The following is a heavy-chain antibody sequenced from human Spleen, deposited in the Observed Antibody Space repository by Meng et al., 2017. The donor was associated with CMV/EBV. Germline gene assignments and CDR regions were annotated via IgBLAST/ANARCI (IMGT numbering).Heavy chain of an antibody. D-gene: IGHD2-2*01. CDR2: ITPYKGNI. V-gene: IGHV1-18*04. CDR1: GYTFNAFY. Sequence: ASVKVSCKASGYTFNAFYMHWVRQAPGQGLEWMGWITPYKGNINYAPKFQGRVTMTTDPSTSTAYMELRSLTSDDTAVYYCAREWGDIVVVPAAMRRMDVWGQGTTVTVSS. J-gene: IGHJ6*02. CDR3: AREWGDIVVVPAAMRRMDV.